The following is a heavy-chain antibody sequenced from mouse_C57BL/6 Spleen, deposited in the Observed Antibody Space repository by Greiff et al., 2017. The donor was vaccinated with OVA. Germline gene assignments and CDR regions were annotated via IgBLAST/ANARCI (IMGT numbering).Heavy chain of an antibody. CDR2: ISSGGSYT. V-gene: IGHV5-6*01. D-gene: IGHD1-1*02. J-gene: IGHJ4*01. CDR1: GFTFSSYG. Sequence: EVNLVESGGDLVKPGGSLKLSCAASGFTFSSYGMSWVRQTPDKRLEWVATISSGGSYTYYPDSVKGRFTISRDNAKNTLYLQMSSLKSEDTAMYYCARMVLYAMDYWGQGTSVTVSS. CDR3: ARMVLYAMDY.